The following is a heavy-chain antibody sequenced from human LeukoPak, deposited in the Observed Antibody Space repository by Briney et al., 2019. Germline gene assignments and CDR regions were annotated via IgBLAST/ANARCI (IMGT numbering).Heavy chain of an antibody. Sequence: SETLSLTCTVSGGSISSGDYYWRWIRQHPGKGLKWIGYIYYSGSTYYNPSLKGRVTISVDTSKNQFSLKLSSVTAADTAVYYCARESRYYDSSGLFDYWGQGTLVTVSS. CDR2: IYYSGST. J-gene: IGHJ4*02. D-gene: IGHD3-22*01. V-gene: IGHV4-31*03. CDR1: GGSISSGDYY. CDR3: ARESRYYDSSGLFDY.